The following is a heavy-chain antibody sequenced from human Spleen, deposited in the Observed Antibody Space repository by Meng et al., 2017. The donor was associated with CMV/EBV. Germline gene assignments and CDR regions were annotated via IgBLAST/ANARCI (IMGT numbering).Heavy chain of an antibody. CDR2: ISDYNGNT. Sequence: ASVKVSCKASGFTLSNFGVSWVRQAPGQGLEFMGWISDYNGNTNYAQNLQGRVTLTTDSSTSTAYMELSSLRSDDTAVYYCARQGAENWFDPWGQGTLVTVSS. D-gene: IGHD4/OR15-4a*01. CDR3: ARQGAENWFDP. V-gene: IGHV1-18*01. J-gene: IGHJ5*02. CDR1: GFTLSNFG.